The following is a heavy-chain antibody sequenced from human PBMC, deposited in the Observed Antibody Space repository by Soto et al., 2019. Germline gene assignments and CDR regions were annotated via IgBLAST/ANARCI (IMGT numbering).Heavy chain of an antibody. CDR1: GFTFSSSA. Sequence: GGSLSLSCAASGFTFSSSAMSWVRQGPGKGLEWVSAISGSGGSTYYADSVKGRFTISRDNSTNTLYLQMNNLRAEDTAVYYCAKVQRHYFDYWGQGTTVTVSS. CDR3: AKVQRHYFDY. J-gene: IGHJ4*02. CDR2: ISGSGGST. V-gene: IGHV3-23*01.